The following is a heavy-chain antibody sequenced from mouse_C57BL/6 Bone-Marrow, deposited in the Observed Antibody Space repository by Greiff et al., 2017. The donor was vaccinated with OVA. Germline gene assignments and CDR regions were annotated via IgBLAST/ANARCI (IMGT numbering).Heavy chain of an antibody. V-gene: IGHV7-3*01. CDR2: IRNKANGYTT. Sequence: EVKLMESGGGLVQPGGSLSLSCAASGFTFTDYYMSWVRQPPGKALEWLGFIRNKANGYTTEYSASVKGRFTISRDNSQSILYLQMNALRAEDSATYYCARYSYYYGDAMDYWGQGTSVTVSS. CDR1: GFTFTDYY. J-gene: IGHJ4*01. CDR3: ARYSYYYGDAMDY. D-gene: IGHD1-1*01.